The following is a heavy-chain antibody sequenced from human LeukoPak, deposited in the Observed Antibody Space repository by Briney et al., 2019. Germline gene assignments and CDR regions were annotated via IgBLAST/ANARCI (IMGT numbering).Heavy chain of an antibody. CDR3: ATPEERRYFDY. V-gene: IGHV3-30*02. CDR1: GFTFSSYG. CDR2: IRYDGSNK. D-gene: IGHD1-1*01. J-gene: IGHJ4*02. Sequence: GGSLRLSCATSGFTFSSYGMHWVRQAPGKGLEWVAFIRYDGSNKYYADPVKGRFTISRDNSKNTLYLQMISLRTEDTAVYYCATPEERRYFDYWGQGTLVTVSS.